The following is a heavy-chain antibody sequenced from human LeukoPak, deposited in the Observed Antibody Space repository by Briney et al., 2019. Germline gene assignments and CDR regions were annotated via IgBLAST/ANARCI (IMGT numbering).Heavy chain of an antibody. Sequence: GGSLRLSCAASGFTFDDYAMHWVRQAPGKGLEWVSGISWNSGGIGYADSVKGRFTISRDNAKNSLYLQMNSLRAEDTALYYCAKDIHPQDYYGMDVWGQGTTVTVSS. CDR2: ISWNSGGI. CDR3: AKDIHPQDYYGMDV. V-gene: IGHV3-9*01. J-gene: IGHJ6*02. CDR1: GFTFDDYA.